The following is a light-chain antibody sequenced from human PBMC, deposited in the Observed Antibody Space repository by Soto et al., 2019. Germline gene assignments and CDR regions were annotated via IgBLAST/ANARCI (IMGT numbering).Light chain of an antibody. CDR3: QQYGSSPPRSYT. J-gene: IGKJ2*01. Sequence: EIVLTQSPGTLSLSPGERATLSCRASQSINSNYLAWYQQKPGQAPRLLIYGASSRATGIPDRFSGSGSGTDFTLTISRLEPEDVAVYFCQQYGSSPPRSYTFGQGTKLEIK. CDR1: QSINSNY. V-gene: IGKV3-20*01. CDR2: GAS.